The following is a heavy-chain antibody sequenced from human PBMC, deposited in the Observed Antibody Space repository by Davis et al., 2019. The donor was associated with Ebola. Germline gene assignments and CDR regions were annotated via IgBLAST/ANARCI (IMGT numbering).Heavy chain of an antibody. J-gene: IGHJ4*02. Sequence: GESLKISCAASGFTFSSYWMSWVRQAPGKGLEWVANIKQDGSEKYYVDSVKGRFTISRDNAKNSLYLQMNSLRAEDTAVYYCAKSPVVVTSYFDYWGQGTLVTVSS. V-gene: IGHV3-7*01. CDR1: GFTFSSYW. CDR3: AKSPVVVTSYFDY. CDR2: IKQDGSEK. D-gene: IGHD2-21*02.